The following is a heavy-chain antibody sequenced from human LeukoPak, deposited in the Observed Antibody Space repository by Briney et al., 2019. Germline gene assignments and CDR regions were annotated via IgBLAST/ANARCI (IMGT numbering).Heavy chain of an antibody. CDR1: GFTFSNYW. V-gene: IGHV3-74*01. D-gene: IGHD3-9*01. Sequence: GGSLRLSCAASGFTFSNYWLHWVRQAPGKGLVWVSRIKGDGSHTIYADSVKGRFTISRDNAKNTLYLQMRSLRAEDTAVYYCVRDWDHFDFDSWGQGTLVTVSS. J-gene: IGHJ5*01. CDR3: VRDWDHFDFDS. CDR2: IKGDGSHT.